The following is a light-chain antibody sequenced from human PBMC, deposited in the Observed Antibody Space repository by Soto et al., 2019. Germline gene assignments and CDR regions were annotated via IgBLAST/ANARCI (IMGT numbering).Light chain of an antibody. CDR2: EDK. CDR3: QSYDSINLWV. V-gene: IGLV6-57*04. Sequence: NFMLTQPLSVSESPGKTVTISCTRSSGRIASNYVQWYQQRPGSAPTTVIYEDKQRPSGVPDRFSGSIDSSSNSASLTIAGLKIEDEADYYCQSYDSINLWVFGGGTKPAVL. CDR1: SGRIASNY. J-gene: IGLJ3*02.